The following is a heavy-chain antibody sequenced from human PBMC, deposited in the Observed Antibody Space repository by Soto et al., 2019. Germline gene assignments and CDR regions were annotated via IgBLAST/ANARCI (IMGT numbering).Heavy chain of an antibody. J-gene: IGHJ3*02. CDR2: IRANDESI. CDR3: ARETLRDAIDI. Sequence: GGSLRLSCVASGSDFSSYEMNWVRQAPGKGLEWVSNIRANDESIYYADSVKGRVSVSRDNAKNSLFLEMNSLRVDETAVYYCARETLRDAIDIWGQGSMVTIS. V-gene: IGHV3-48*03. CDR1: GSDFSSYE.